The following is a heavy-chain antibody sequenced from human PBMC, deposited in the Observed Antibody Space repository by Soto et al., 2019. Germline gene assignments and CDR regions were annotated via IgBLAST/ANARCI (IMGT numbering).Heavy chain of an antibody. CDR3: ATSNWFDP. J-gene: IGHJ5*02. CDR2: IYYSGST. CDR1: GGSISSRGYY. V-gene: IGHV4-39*01. Sequence: QLQLQESGPGLVKPSETLSLTCTVSGGSISSRGYYWGWIRQPPGKGLECIGTIYYSGSTYYNPSLKSRVTISVDTSKNQFSLKLSSVTAADTAVYYCATSNWFDPWGPGTLVTVSS.